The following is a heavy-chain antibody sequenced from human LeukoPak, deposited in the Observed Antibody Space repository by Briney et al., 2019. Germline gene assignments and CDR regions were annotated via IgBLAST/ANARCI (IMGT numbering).Heavy chain of an antibody. V-gene: IGHV4-4*07. CDR1: GGSISSYY. D-gene: IGHD2-2*01. CDR2: IYTSGST. J-gene: IGHJ4*02. CDR3: AREGAGYCSSTSCPVDY. Sequence: SETLSLTCTVSGGSISSYYWRWIRQPAGKGLEWIGRIYTSGSTNYNPSLKSRVTMSVDTSKNLFSLKLSSVTAADTAVYYCAREGAGYCSSTSCPVDYWGQGTLVTVSS.